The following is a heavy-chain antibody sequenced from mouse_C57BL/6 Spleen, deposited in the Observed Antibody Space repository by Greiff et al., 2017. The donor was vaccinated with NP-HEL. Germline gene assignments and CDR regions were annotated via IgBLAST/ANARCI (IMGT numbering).Heavy chain of an antibody. CDR1: GYAFTNYL. CDR3: ARGDYGSSRGYYAMDY. Sequence: VQLQQSGAELVRPGTSVKVSCKASGYAFTNYLIEWVKQRPGQGLEWIGVINPGSGGTNYNEKFKGKATLTADKSSSTAYMQLSSLTSEDSAVYFCARGDYGSSRGYYAMDYWGQGTSVTVSS. V-gene: IGHV1-54*01. CDR2: INPGSGGT. J-gene: IGHJ4*01. D-gene: IGHD1-1*01.